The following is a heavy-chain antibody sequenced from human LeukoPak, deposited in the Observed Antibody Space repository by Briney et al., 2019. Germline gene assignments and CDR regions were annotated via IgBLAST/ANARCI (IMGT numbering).Heavy chain of an antibody. Sequence: ASVKVSCKASGGTFSSYAISWVRQAPGQGLEWMGGIIPIFGTANYAQKFQGRVTITADKSTSTAYMELSSLRSEDTAVYYCARGTTSYDFWSGYFPFYYYYYMDVWGKGTTVTVSS. CDR1: GGTFSSYA. J-gene: IGHJ6*03. CDR2: IIPIFGTA. CDR3: ARGTTSYDFWSGYFPFYYYYYMDV. V-gene: IGHV1-69*06. D-gene: IGHD3-3*01.